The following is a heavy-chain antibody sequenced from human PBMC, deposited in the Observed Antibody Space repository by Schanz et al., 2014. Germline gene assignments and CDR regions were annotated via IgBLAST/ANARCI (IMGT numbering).Heavy chain of an antibody. D-gene: IGHD3-3*01. CDR2: VSSYDTTV. CDR3: ARYGFRKFGVVYGLAV. J-gene: IGHJ6*02. V-gene: IGHV3-21*05. CDR1: GFTFSTYT. Sequence: DVQLVESGGGLVKPGGSLRLSCAASGFTFSTYTMNWVRQAPGKGLEWISYVSSYDTTVSYADSVKGRFTISRDNAKNSVYLQMNSLRVEDTAVYYCARYGFRKFGVVYGLAVWGQGTTVTVS.